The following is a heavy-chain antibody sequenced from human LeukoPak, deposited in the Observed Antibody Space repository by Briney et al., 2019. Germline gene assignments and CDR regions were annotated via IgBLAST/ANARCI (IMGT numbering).Heavy chain of an antibody. J-gene: IGHJ4*02. CDR2: ISASGSNT. CDR3: AKVFEGLVPRHFDY. Sequence: GGSLRLSCAASGFTFSRYAVTWVRRAPGKGLEWVSAISASGSNTYYADSVEGRFNISRDNSKNTLYLQMNSLRAEDTAVYYCAKVFEGLVPRHFDYWGQGTLVTVSS. V-gene: IGHV3-23*01. CDR1: GFTFSRYA. D-gene: IGHD2-8*01.